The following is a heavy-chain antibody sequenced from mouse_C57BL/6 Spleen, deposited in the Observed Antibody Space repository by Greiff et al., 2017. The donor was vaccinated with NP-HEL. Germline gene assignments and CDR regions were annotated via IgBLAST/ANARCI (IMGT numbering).Heavy chain of an antibody. CDR1: GFTFSDYG. J-gene: IGHJ2*01. D-gene: IGHD1-1*01. CDR2: LSSGSSTL. Sequence: EVQLVESGGGLVKPGGSLKLSCAASGFTFSDYGMHWVRQAPEKGLEWVAYLSSGSSTLYSAATVKGRFPISRDNAKNTLFLQMTSLRSEDTAMYYCAILLGVGYWGQGTTLTVSS. CDR3: AILLGVGY. V-gene: IGHV5-17*01.